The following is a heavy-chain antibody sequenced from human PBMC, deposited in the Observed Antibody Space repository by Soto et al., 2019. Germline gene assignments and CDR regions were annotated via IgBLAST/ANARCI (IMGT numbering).Heavy chain of an antibody. CDR3: TRGVGASYDGLEV. CDR2: IYHSGTT. D-gene: IGHD1-26*01. V-gene: IGHV4-30-2*01. CDR1: DVSISSGASC. Sequence: QLQMQESGSGLLKPSQTRARTCGVSDVSISSGASCWSWIRQPPGKGLEWIGHIYHSGTTYDTPFLKSRVTVSIDRSKKQPSLTLRSLTAADTAVYYCTRGVGASYDGLEVWGRGTKVTVSS. J-gene: IGHJ6*02.